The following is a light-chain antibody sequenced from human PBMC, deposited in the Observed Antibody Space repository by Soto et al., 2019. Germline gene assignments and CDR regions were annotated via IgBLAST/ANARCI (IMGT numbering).Light chain of an antibody. CDR3: QQYNNWPPKVT. J-gene: IGKJ5*01. CDR2: GAS. V-gene: IGKV3-15*01. CDR1: QSISNN. Sequence: EIVLTHSPATLSLSPGEIATLSCRASQSISNNLAWYQQKAGQAPRLLIYGASTRATGIPARFSGSGSGTEFTLTISSLQSEDFAVYYCQQYNNWPPKVTFGQGTRLEIK.